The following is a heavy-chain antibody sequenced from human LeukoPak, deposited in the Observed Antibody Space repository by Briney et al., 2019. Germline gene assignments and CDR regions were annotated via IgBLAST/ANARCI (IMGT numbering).Heavy chain of an antibody. CDR1: GGSISSYH. Sequence: SGTLSLTCTVSGGSISSYHWSWIRQPPGKGLEWIGHIYYTGSTNYNPSLKSRVTISLDTSKNQFSLKLSSVTAADTAVYYCTRSLGVVIHGGMDVWGQGTTVTVSS. CDR2: IYYTGST. D-gene: IGHD3-3*01. CDR3: TRSLGVVIHGGMDV. J-gene: IGHJ6*02. V-gene: IGHV4-59*01.